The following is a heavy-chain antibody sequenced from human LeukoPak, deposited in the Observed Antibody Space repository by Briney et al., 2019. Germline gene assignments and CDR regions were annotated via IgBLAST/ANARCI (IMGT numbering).Heavy chain of an antibody. Sequence: PGGSLRLSCAASGFTFSSYSMNWVRQAPGKGLEWVSSISGSSSYIYYADSVKGRFTISRDNAKNSLYLQMNSLRAEDTAVYYCARRYCSGGSCYSADHWGQGTLVTVSS. CDR2: ISGSSSYI. CDR1: GFTFSSYS. CDR3: ARRYCSGGSCYSADH. J-gene: IGHJ4*02. V-gene: IGHV3-21*01. D-gene: IGHD2-15*01.